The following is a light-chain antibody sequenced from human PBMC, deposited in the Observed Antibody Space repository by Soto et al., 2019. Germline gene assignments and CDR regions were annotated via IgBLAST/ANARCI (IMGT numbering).Light chain of an antibody. Sequence: QSVLTQPASVSGSPGQSIAISCSGTSSDVGAYNYVSWYQQHPGKAPKLMIFDVSSRPSGVSDRFSGSKSGNTASLTISGLQAEDEADYYCSSYTTSDTVVFGGGTKLTVL. CDR3: SSYTTSDTVV. V-gene: IGLV2-14*03. CDR1: SSDVGAYNY. CDR2: DVS. J-gene: IGLJ2*01.